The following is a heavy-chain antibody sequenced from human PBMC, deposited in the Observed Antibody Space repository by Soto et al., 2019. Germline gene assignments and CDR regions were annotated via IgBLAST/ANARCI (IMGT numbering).Heavy chain of an antibody. CDR2: IYYSGST. J-gene: IGHJ4*02. CDR1: GVSISVEHYH. CDR3: ARSLAAAGILYYFDY. Sequence: PSETLSLTCNVSGVSISVEHYHWTWIRQSPGKGLEWIGYIYYSGSTYYNPSLKSRVTISVDTSKNQFSLKLSSVTAADTAVYYCARSLAAAGILYYFDYWGQGTLVTVSS. V-gene: IGHV4-30-4*01. D-gene: IGHD6-13*01.